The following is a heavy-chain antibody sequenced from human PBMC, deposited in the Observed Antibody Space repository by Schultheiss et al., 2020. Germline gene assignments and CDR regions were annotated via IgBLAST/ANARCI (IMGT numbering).Heavy chain of an antibody. Sequence: GSLRLSCTVSGGSISSYYWGWIRQPPGKGLEWIGRIHSNENTDYNPSLRGRVTMSVDTSENRISLKLTSVTAADTAVYFCVRDMNRGSTFGYYVFDFWGQGTLVNVSS. J-gene: IGHJ4*02. V-gene: IGHV4-4*07. D-gene: IGHD3-10*01. CDR1: GGSISSYY. CDR3: VRDMNRGSTFGYYVFDF. CDR2: IHSNENT.